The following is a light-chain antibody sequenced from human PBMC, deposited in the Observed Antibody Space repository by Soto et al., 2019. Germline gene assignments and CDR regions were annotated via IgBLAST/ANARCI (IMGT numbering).Light chain of an antibody. CDR2: GAS. J-gene: IGKJ1*01. V-gene: IGKV1-39*01. CDR1: QSITRY. CDR3: QQSASAPRT. Sequence: DIQMTQSPSSLSASVGDRVTITCRASQSITRYLNWYQQKPGKAPRLLICGASSLQSGVPSRFSGSGSGTDFTLNISSLQPEEFATYYCQQSASAPRTFGQGTKVEIK.